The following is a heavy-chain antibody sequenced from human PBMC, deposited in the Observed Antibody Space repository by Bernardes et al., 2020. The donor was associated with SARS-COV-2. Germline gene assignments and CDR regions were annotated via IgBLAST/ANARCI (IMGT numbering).Heavy chain of an antibody. J-gene: IGHJ5*02. Sequence: SETLSLTCTVSGGSISSSSYYWGWIRQPPGKGLEWIGSIYYSGSTYYNPSLKSRVTISVDTSKNQFSLKLSSVTAADTAVYYCARHGGYGPGWFDPWGQGTLVTVSS. V-gene: IGHV4-39*01. CDR2: IYYSGST. CDR1: GGSISSSSYY. CDR3: ARHGGYGPGWFDP. D-gene: IGHD3-10*01.